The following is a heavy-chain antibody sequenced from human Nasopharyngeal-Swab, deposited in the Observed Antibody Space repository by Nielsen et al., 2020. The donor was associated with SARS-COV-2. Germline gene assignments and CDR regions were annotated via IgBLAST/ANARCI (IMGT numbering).Heavy chain of an antibody. CDR3: ARDEGMRDYVWGSYRSSYYYYYGMDV. CDR1: GFTFSKYW. J-gene: IGHJ6*02. D-gene: IGHD3-16*02. Sequence: GGSLRLSCAGSGFTFSKYWMSWVRQAPGKGLEWVANIKQDGSEKYYEDSVKGRFTISRDNAKNSLYLQMNSLRAEDTAVYYCARDEGMRDYVWGSYRSSYYYYYGMDVWGQGTTVTVSS. CDR2: IKQDGSEK. V-gene: IGHV3-7*01.